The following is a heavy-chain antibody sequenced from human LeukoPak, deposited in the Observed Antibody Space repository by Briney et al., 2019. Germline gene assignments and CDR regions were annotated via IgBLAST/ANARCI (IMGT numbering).Heavy chain of an antibody. J-gene: IGHJ6*03. Sequence: PSETLSLTCTVSGGSISSSSYYWGWIRQPPGKGLEWIGSIYYSGSTYYNPSLKSRVTISVDTSKNQFSLKLSSVTAADTAVYYCAREYSGSYYGQGDYYMDVWGKGTTVTVSS. CDR2: IYYSGST. D-gene: IGHD1-26*01. CDR1: GGSISSSSYY. CDR3: AREYSGSYYGQGDYYMDV. V-gene: IGHV4-39*07.